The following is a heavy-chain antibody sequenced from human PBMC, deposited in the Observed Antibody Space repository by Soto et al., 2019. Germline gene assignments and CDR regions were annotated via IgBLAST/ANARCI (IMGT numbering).Heavy chain of an antibody. V-gene: IGHV1-8*02. CDR2: INPNSGNT. CDR1: GYTFTSYY. D-gene: IGHD2-2*01. Sequence: ASVKVSCKASGYTFTSYYMHWVRQAPGQGLEWMGIINPNSGNTGYAQKFQGRVTMTRNTSISTAYMELSSLRSEDTAVYYCARGRGRYCISTSCYYYYYYGMDVWGQGTTVTVSS. J-gene: IGHJ6*02. CDR3: ARGRGRYCISTSCYYYYYYGMDV.